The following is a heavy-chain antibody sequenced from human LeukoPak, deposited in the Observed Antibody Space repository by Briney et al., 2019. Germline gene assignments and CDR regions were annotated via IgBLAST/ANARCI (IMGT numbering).Heavy chain of an antibody. Sequence: ASVKVSCKASGYTFTAYYMHWVRQAPGQGLEWMGWINPKTGGTGYAQKFQGRVTMTRDTSISTAYMELSRLRSDDTAVYYCALSGYNPSNYFDYWGQGTLVTVSS. CDR1: GYTFTAYY. CDR2: INPKTGGT. CDR3: ALSGYNPSNYFDY. J-gene: IGHJ4*02. D-gene: IGHD5-24*01. V-gene: IGHV1-2*02.